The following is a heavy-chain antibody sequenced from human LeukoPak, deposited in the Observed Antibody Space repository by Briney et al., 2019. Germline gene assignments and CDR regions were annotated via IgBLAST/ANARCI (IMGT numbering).Heavy chain of an antibody. CDR2: IYYSGST. CDR1: GGSISSYY. Sequence: SETLSLTCTVSGGSISSYYWSWIRQPPGKGLEWIGYIYYSGSTNYNPSLKSRVTISVDTSKNQFSLKLNSVTAADTAVYYCASVVVIRGQNAFDIWGQGTMVTVSS. J-gene: IGHJ3*02. V-gene: IGHV4-59*01. D-gene: IGHD3-22*01. CDR3: ASVVVIRGQNAFDI.